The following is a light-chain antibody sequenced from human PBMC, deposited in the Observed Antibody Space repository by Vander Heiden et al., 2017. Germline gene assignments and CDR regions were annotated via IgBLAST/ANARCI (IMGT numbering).Light chain of an antibody. CDR3: QQRSNLFS. V-gene: IGKV3-11*01. Sequence: IVLTQSPATLSLSPGARATLSCRASQSVTTYLTWYQQKPGQAPRLLIYDASIRATGIPARFRGSGSGTDFTLTISSLEPEDFALYYCQQRSNLFSFGPGTKVDI. CDR2: DAS. J-gene: IGKJ3*01. CDR1: QSVTTY.